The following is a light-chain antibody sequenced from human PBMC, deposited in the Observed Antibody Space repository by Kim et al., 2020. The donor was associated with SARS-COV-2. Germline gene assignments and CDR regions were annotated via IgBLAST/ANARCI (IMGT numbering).Light chain of an antibody. CDR2: GAS. CDR3: QQYGSSPWT. CDR1: QSVSNSY. J-gene: IGKJ1*01. Sequence: SPGERATLSCRASQSVSNSYLAWFQQKPGQAPRLLMFGASNRATGIPDRFTGSGSGTDFTLTISRLEPEDFAVYFCQQYGSSPWTFGQGTKVDIK. V-gene: IGKV3-20*01.